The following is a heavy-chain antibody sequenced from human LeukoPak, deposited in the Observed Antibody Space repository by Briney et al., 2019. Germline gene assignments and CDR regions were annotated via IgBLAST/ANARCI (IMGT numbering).Heavy chain of an antibody. CDR1: GGSISSSNW. CDR2: IYHSGST. D-gene: IGHD6-19*01. CDR3: ARGGIAVAGTFETFDY. V-gene: IGHV4-4*02. J-gene: IGHJ4*02. Sequence: PSETLSLTCAVSGGSISSSNWWSWVRQPPGKGLEWIGEIYHSGSTNYNPSLKSRVTISVDKSKNQFSLKLNSVTAADTAVYYCARGGIAVAGTFETFDYWGQGTLVTVSS.